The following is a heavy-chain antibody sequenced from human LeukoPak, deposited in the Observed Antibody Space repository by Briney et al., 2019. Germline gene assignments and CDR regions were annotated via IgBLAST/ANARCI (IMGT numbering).Heavy chain of an antibody. Sequence: KPGGSLRLSCAASGFTFSSYSMNWVRQPPGKGLEWIGEINQMGGPNYNPSLKSRFTISVDTSKNQFSRKWSSVTAADRPVYTCARGRAMWGYSSSWYRTYYYMDVWGKGTTVTVSS. J-gene: IGHJ6*03. V-gene: IGHV4-34*01. CDR3: ARGRAMWGYSSSWYRTYYYMDV. CDR1: GFTFSSYS. CDR2: INQMGGP. D-gene: IGHD6-13*01.